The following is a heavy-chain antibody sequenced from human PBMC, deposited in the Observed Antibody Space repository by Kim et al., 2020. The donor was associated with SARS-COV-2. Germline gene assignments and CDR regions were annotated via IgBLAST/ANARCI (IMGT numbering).Heavy chain of an antibody. J-gene: IGHJ4*02. V-gene: IGHV3-7*01. Sequence: GGSLRLSCATSGFAFSTYWMTWVRLAPGKGLEWVAIIKEDGSEKYYVDSVKGRFTVSRDNAKNSMYLQMDSLRAEDAAVYYCARDPVWGRFDYWGQGALVTVSS. CDR3: ARDPVWGRFDY. CDR2: IKEDGSEK. CDR1: GFAFSTYW. D-gene: IGHD3-16*01.